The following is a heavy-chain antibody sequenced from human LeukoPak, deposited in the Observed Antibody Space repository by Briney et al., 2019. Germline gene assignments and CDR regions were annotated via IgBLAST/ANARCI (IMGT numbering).Heavy chain of an antibody. Sequence: KFQGRVTMTTDTSTSTAYMELRSLRSDDTALYYCARGDSSDYPYYFDYWGQGTLVTVSS. D-gene: IGHD3-22*01. CDR3: ARGDSSDYPYYFDY. J-gene: IGHJ4*02. V-gene: IGHV1-18*01.